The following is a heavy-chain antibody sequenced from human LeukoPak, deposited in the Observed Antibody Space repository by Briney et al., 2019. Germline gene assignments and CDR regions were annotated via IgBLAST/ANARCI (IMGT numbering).Heavy chain of an antibody. CDR3: ARDHPHDYGDLPGDY. CDR2: INPSGGST. Sequence: ASVKVSCKVSGYTFTSYYMHWVRQAPGQGLEWMGIINPSGGSTSYAQKFQGRVTMTRDTSTSTVYMELSSLRSEDTAVYYCARDHPHDYGDLPGDYWGQGTLVTVSS. J-gene: IGHJ4*02. V-gene: IGHV1-46*01. D-gene: IGHD4-17*01. CDR1: GYTFTSYY.